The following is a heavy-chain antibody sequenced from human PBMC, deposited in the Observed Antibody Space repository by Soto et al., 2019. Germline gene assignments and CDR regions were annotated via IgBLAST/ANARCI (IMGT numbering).Heavy chain of an antibody. J-gene: IGHJ6*02. V-gene: IGHV3-23*01. CDR2: ISGSGGST. D-gene: IGHD6-19*01. Sequence: GGSLRLSCAASGFTFSSYAMSWVRQAPGKGLEWVSAISGSGGSTYYADSVKGRFTISRDNSKNTLYLQMNSLRAEDTAVYYCAKGGYSSGWTQSYYYYYYGMDVWGQGTTVTVSS. CDR1: GFTFSSYA. CDR3: AKGGYSSGWTQSYYYYYYGMDV.